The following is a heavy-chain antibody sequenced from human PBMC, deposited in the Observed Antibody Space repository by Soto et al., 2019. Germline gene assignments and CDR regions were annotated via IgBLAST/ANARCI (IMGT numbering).Heavy chain of an antibody. V-gene: IGHV3-74*01. CDR2: INSDGSST. CDR3: VRTSLVVAAATPEDY. J-gene: IGHJ4*02. CDR1: GFTFSSYW. D-gene: IGHD2-15*01. Sequence: EVQLVESGGGLVQPWGSLRLSCAASGFTFSSYWIHWVRQAPGKGLVWVSRINSDGSSTSYADSVKGRFTISRDNAKNTLYLQMNSLRAEDTAVYYCVRTSLVVAAATPEDYWGQGTLVTVSS.